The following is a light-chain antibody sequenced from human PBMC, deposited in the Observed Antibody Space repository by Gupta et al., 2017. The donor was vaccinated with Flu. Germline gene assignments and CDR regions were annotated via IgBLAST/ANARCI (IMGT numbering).Light chain of an antibody. CDR1: QSVLYSSNNKNY. V-gene: IGKV4-1*01. J-gene: IGKJ1*01. CDR3: QQYYSTPRT. CDR2: WAS. Sequence: LGERATINCKSSQSVLYSSNNKNYLAWYQQKPGQPPKLLIYWASTRESGVPDRFSGSGSGTDFTLTISSLQAEDVAVYYGQQYYSTPRTFGQGTKVEIK.